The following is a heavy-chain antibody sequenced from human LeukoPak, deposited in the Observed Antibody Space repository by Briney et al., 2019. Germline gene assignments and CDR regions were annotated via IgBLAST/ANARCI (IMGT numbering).Heavy chain of an antibody. CDR3: AGGILMDFMITDVRYYMDV. Sequence: PSETLSLTCTVSGGSISSYYWSWIRQPPGKGLEWIGYIYYSGSTNYNPSLKSRVTISVDTSKNQFSLKPSSVTAADTAVYYCAGGILMDFMITDVRYYMDVWGKGTTVTVSS. J-gene: IGHJ6*03. V-gene: IGHV4-59*01. CDR2: IYYSGST. D-gene: IGHD3-16*01. CDR1: GGSISSYY.